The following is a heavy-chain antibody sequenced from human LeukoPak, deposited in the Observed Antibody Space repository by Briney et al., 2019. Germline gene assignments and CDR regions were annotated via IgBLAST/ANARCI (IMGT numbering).Heavy chain of an antibody. D-gene: IGHD1-26*01. CDR3: ARSSLMVGATLFDY. J-gene: IGHJ4*02. V-gene: IGHV4-59*08. CDR2: IYYSGST. Sequence: SETLSLTCTVSGGSISSYYWSWIRQPPGKGLEWIGYIYYSGSTNYNPSLKSRVTISVDTYKNQFSLKLSSVTAADTAVYYCARSSLMVGATLFDYWGQGTLVTVSS. CDR1: GGSISSYY.